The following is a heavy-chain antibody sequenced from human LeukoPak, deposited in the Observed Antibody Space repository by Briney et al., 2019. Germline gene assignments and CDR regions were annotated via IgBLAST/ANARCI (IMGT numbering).Heavy chain of an antibody. Sequence: PSETLSFTCTVSGGSISSSSYYWGWIRQPPGKGLEWIGSIYYSGGTYYNPSLKSRVTISVDTSKNQFSLKLSSVTAADTAVYYCARAPGYSYGYVWFDPWGQGTLVTVSS. D-gene: IGHD5-18*01. V-gene: IGHV4-39*01. CDR1: GGSISSSSYY. J-gene: IGHJ5*02. CDR2: IYYSGGT. CDR3: ARAPGYSYGYVWFDP.